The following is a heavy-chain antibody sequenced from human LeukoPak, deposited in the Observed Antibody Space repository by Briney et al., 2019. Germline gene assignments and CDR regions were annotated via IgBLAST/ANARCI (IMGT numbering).Heavy chain of an antibody. Sequence: ASVKVSCKASGYTFTGYYMHWVRQAPGQGLEWMGWINPNSGGTNYAQKFQGRVTMTEDTSTDTAYMELSSLRSEDTAVYYCATRWATDYWGQGTLVTVSS. V-gene: IGHV1-2*02. CDR2: INPNSGGT. CDR3: ATRWATDY. J-gene: IGHJ4*02. D-gene: IGHD5-12*01. CDR1: GYTFTGYY.